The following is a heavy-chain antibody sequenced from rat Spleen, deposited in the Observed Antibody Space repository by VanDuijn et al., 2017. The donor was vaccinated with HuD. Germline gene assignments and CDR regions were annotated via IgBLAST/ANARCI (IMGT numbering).Heavy chain of an antibody. J-gene: IGHJ2*01. CDR2: ITSGGSNT. CDR1: GFTFSSFA. CDR3: AKRGWYYLDY. Sequence: EVQLVESGGGLVQPGRSLKLSCPASGFTFSSFAMAWVRQAPKKGLEWVATITSGGSNTYYPDSVKGRFTISRDNAKSTLYLQMDSLRSEDTATYYCAKRGWYYLDYWGQGVMVTVSS. V-gene: IGHV5-25*01.